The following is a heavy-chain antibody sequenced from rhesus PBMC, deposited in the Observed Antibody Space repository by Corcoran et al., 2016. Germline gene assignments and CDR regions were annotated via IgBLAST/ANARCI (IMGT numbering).Heavy chain of an antibody. J-gene: IGHJ6*01. D-gene: IGHD5-12*01. Sequence: EVRLVESGGGLVQPGGSLRLSCAASGFIFSDYYMSWFRQATGKGSEWVVFIRKKDNGGTAEYAVSVKGRFTISRDDSKSIANLQMNSLKTEDTAVYYCARDGDTATVLDSWGQGVVVTVSS. CDR3: ARDGDTATVLDS. V-gene: IGHV3-116*02. CDR1: GFIFSDYY. CDR2: IRKKDNGGTA.